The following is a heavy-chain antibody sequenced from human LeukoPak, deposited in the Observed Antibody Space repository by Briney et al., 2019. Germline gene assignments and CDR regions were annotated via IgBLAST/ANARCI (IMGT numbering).Heavy chain of an antibody. J-gene: IGHJ5*02. D-gene: IGHD3-10*01. CDR1: GGSFSGYY. V-gene: IGHV4-34*01. Sequence: SETLSLTCAVYGGSFSGYYWSWIRQPPGKGLEWIGEINHSGSTNYNPSLKSRVTISVDTSKNQFSLKLSSVTAADTAVYYCARRLLWFGRLSGWFDPWGQGTLVTVSS. CDR3: ARRLLWFGRLSGWFDP. CDR2: INHSGST.